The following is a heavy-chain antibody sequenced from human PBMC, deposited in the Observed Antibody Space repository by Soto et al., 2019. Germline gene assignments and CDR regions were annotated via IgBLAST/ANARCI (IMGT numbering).Heavy chain of an antibody. CDR3: ARVYCSGGSCYPRWFDS. V-gene: IGHV4-59*01. Sequence: PXQSLSISRIVSSGSISSYSWSWIRQPPGKGLEWIGYIYNSGSTNYNPSLKGRVTISLDTSKNQFSLKLSSVNAADTAVYYCARVYCSGGSCYPRWFDSWGQGTLVTVSS. J-gene: IGHJ5*01. D-gene: IGHD2-15*01. CDR2: IYNSGST. CDR1: SGSISSYS.